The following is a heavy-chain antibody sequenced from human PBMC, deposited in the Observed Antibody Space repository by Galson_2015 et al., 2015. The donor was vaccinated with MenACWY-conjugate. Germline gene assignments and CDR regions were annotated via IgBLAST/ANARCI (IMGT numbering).Heavy chain of an antibody. J-gene: IGHJ4*02. CDR2: ISPSAGSA. V-gene: IGHV1-46*01. CDR1: GYTFTSHY. D-gene: IGHD6-19*01. Sequence: SAKVSCKASGYTFTSHYIHWVRQAPGQGLEWMGIISPSAGSATYAQRFQGRITMTRDTSTSTVYMDLSSLGSEDTAVYFCARGGIAVAGTVDYWGQGTLVTVSS. CDR3: ARGGIAVAGTVDY.